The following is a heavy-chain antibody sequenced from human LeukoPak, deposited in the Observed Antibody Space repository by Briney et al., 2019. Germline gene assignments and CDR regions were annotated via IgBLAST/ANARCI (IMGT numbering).Heavy chain of an antibody. Sequence: PSETLSLTCTVSGGSISSGSYYWNWIRQPAGKGLEWIGRIYTSGSTNYNPSLKSRVTISVDTSKNQFSLKLSSVTAADTAVYYCARDGDDYFDYWGQGTLVTVSS. D-gene: IGHD5-24*01. CDR2: IYTSGST. V-gene: IGHV4-61*02. CDR3: ARDGDDYFDY. J-gene: IGHJ4*02. CDR1: GGSISSGSYY.